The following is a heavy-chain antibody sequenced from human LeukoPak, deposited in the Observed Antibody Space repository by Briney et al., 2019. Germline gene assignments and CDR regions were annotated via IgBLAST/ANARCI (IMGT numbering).Heavy chain of an antibody. CDR1: GFTFSSYS. CDR3: ASKSDILTGGGMDV. D-gene: IGHD3-9*01. V-gene: IGHV3-21*01. J-gene: IGHJ6*02. CDR2: ISSSSYI. Sequence: GGSLRLSCAASGFTFSSYSMNWVGQAPGKGLEWVSSISSSSYICYADSVKGRFTISRDNAKNSLYLQMNSLRAEDTAVYYCASKSDILTGGGMDVWGQGTTVTVSS.